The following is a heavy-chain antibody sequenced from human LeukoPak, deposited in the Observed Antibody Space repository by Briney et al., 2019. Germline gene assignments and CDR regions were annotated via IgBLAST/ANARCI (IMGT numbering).Heavy chain of an antibody. CDR3: ARNTTSSPWFDP. CDR1: GGSTKSPTSY. CDR2: IYYIGTT. Sequence: SETLSLTCTVSGGSTKSPTSYWSWIRQPPGKGLEWIGNIYYIGTTSYNSSLSGRVTIAVDTSKNQFSLEMASVTPGDTALYYCARNTTSSPWFDPWGQGTLVIVSS. V-gene: IGHV4-61*01. D-gene: IGHD6-6*01. J-gene: IGHJ5*02.